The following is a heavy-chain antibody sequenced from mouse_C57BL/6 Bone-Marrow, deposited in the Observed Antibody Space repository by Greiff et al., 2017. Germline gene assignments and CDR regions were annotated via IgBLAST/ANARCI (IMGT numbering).Heavy chain of an antibody. V-gene: IGHV1-22*01. CDR2: INPNNGGT. D-gene: IGHD1-1*01. CDR1: GYTFTDYN. J-gene: IGHJ2*01. Sequence: QQSGPELVKPGASVKMSCKASGYTFTDYNMHWVKQSHGKSLEWIGYINPNNGGTSYNQKFKGKATLTVSNSSSTAYMEVRSLTSEDSAVYYCSRNSCGSGSFDYWGQGTTLTVSS. CDR3: SRNSCGSGSFDY.